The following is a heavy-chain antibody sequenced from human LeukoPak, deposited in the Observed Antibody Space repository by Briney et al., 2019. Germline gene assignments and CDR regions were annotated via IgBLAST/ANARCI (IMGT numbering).Heavy chain of an antibody. CDR2: INSNGGST. V-gene: IGHV3-23*01. CDR1: GFTFSSCA. Sequence: GGSLRLSCAASGFTFSSCAMGWVRQAPGQGLEWVSFINSNGGSTFYADSVKGRFTGSRDNSKSTLYLQMNSLRPEDTAVYFCARGGYAVTPIFDYWGQGTLVTVSS. D-gene: IGHD4-17*01. J-gene: IGHJ4*02. CDR3: ARGGYAVTPIFDY.